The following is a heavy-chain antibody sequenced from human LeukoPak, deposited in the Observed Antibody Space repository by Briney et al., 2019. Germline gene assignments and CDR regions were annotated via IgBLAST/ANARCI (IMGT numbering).Heavy chain of an antibody. CDR2: ISYDGSNK. D-gene: IGHD2-2*01. V-gene: IGHV3-30-3*01. CDR3: ARDRDCSSTSCSILLPHWFDP. J-gene: IGHJ5*02. Sequence: GGSLRLSCAASGFTFSGYPIHWVRRAPGKGLEWVAVISYDGSNKYYADSVKGRFTISRDNSKNTLYLQMNSLRAEDTAVYYCARDRDCSSTSCSILLPHWFDPWGQGTLVTVSS. CDR1: GFTFSGYP.